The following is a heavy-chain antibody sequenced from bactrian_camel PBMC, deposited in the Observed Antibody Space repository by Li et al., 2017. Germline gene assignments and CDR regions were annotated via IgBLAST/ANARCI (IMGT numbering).Heavy chain of an antibody. V-gene: IGHV3-2*01. Sequence: HVQLVESGGGLVQPGGSLRLSCAASGFAFSSGYMSWVRQAPGKGLEWVSSIYTGGGSTYYADSVKGRFTISRDKAVDTVYLQMNSLKPEDTAMYSCVRSALGRCAGYWGPGTQVTVS. D-gene: IGHD1*01. CDR2: IYTGGGST. CDR3: VRSALGRCAGY. CDR1: GFAFSSGY. J-gene: IGHJ4*01.